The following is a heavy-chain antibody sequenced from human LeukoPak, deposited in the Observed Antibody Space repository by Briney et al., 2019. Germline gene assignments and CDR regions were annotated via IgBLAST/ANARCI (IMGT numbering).Heavy chain of an antibody. J-gene: IGHJ3*02. Sequence: SSETLSPTCTVSGYSISSGYYWGWIRQPPGKGLEWIGSIYHIGSTYYNPSLKSRVTISVDTSKNQFSLKLSSVTAADTAVYYCARGDLVVDAFDIWGQGTMVTVSS. D-gene: IGHD2-15*01. CDR1: GYSISSGYY. CDR2: IYHIGST. V-gene: IGHV4-38-2*02. CDR3: ARGDLVVDAFDI.